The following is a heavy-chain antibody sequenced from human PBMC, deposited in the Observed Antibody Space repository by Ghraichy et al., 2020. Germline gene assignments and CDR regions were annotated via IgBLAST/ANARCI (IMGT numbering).Heavy chain of an antibody. CDR1: GGTFSSYA. D-gene: IGHD6-13*01. J-gene: IGHJ3*02. Sequence: SVKVSCKASGGTFSSYAISWVRQAPGQGLEWMGGIIPIFGTANYAQKFQGRVTITADKSTSTAYMELSSLRSEDTAVYYCARVWSGSWNLYAFDIWGQGTMVTVSS. CDR3: ARVWSGSWNLYAFDI. CDR2: IIPIFGTA. V-gene: IGHV1-69*06.